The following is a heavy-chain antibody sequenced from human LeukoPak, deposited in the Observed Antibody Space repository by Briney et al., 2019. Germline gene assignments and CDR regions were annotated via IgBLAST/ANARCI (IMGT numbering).Heavy chain of an antibody. Sequence: HPGGSLRLSCAASGFTFSSYGMHWVRQAPGKGLEWVAVIWYDGSNKYYADSVKGRFTISRDNSKNTLYLQMNSLRAEDTAVYYCARDREGGGWLISPYYYYGMDVWGQGTTVTVSS. CDR2: IWYDGSNK. J-gene: IGHJ6*02. CDR1: GFTFSSYG. V-gene: IGHV3-33*01. CDR3: ARDREGGGWLISPYYYYGMDV. D-gene: IGHD6-19*01.